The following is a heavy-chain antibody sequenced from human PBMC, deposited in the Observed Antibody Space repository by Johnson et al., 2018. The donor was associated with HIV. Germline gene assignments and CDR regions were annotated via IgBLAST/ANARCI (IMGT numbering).Heavy chain of an antibody. V-gene: IGHV3-66*01. J-gene: IGHJ3*02. CDR1: GFTVSSNY. CDR2: IYSGGST. Sequence: VHLVESGGGVVQPGGSLRLSCAASGFTVSSNYMSWVRQAQGKGLEWVSVIYSGGSTYYADSVKGRFTISRDNSKNTLYLQMNSLRADDTAVYYCAREGPSRRAAFDIWGQGTMVTVSS. CDR3: AREGPSRRAAFDI.